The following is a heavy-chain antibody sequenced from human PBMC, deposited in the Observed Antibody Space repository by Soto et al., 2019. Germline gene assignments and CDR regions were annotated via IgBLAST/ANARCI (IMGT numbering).Heavy chain of an antibody. CDR3: TRHVENGIAAAGFDY. V-gene: IGHV3-73*01. J-gene: IGHJ4*02. CDR2: IRSKANSYAT. Sequence: GGSLRLSCAASGFTFSGSAMHWVRQASGKGLEWVGRIRSKANSYATAYAASVKGRFTISRDDSKNTAYLQMNSLKTEDTAVYYCTRHVENGIAAAGFDYWGQGTLVTVSS. CDR1: GFTFSGSA. D-gene: IGHD6-13*01.